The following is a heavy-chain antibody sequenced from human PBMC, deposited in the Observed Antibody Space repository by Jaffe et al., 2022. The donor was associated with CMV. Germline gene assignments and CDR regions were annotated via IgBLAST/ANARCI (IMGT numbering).Heavy chain of an antibody. J-gene: IGHJ5*02. D-gene: IGHD2-15*01. Sequence: QLQLQESGPGLVKPSETLSLTCTVSGGSISSSSYYWGWIRQPPGKGLEWIGSIYYSGSTYYNPSLKSRVTISVDTSKNQFSLKLSSVTAADTAVYYCARRPFRDIVVVVAATSEETWGQGTLVTVSS. CDR1: GGSISSSSYY. CDR3: ARRPFRDIVVVVAATSEET. V-gene: IGHV4-39*01. CDR2: IYYSGST.